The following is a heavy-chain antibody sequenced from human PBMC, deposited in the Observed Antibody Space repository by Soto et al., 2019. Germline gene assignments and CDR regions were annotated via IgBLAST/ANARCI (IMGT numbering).Heavy chain of an antibody. CDR3: AKYLGVWGSYRHYFDY. J-gene: IGHJ4*02. CDR1: GYSFTSFW. CDR2: IYPGDSQT. D-gene: IGHD3-16*02. V-gene: IGHV5-51*01. Sequence: GESLKISCKGSGYSFTSFWIGWVRQMPGKGLEWMVIIYPGDSQTRYSPSFQGRFTISRDDSNNMLYLQMNSLRAEDTAVYYCAKYLGVWGSYRHYFDYWGQGTPVTVSS.